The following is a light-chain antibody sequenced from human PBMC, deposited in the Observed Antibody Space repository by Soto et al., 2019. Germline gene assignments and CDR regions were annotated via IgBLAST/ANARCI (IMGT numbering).Light chain of an antibody. Sequence: EIVLTHCPGTLSLSPGERATLSCRTSQSVSNNYLAWYQQKPGQAPRLLIYGASNRATGIPDRFSGSGSGTDFTLTISRLEPEDFAVYYCQQYGSSSLTFGGGTKVDIK. CDR1: QSVSNNY. V-gene: IGKV3-20*01. CDR3: QQYGSSSLT. J-gene: IGKJ4*01. CDR2: GAS.